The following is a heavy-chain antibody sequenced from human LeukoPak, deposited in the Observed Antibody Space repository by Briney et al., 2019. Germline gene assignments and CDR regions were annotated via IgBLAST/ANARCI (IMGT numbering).Heavy chain of an antibody. V-gene: IGHV1-2*02. CDR1: GYTFTGYY. CDR2: INPNSGGT. D-gene: IGHD3-3*01. J-gene: IGHJ3*02. CDR3: ARGAEELYDFWSGYYAHGMLFDI. Sequence: ASVKVSCKASGYTFTGYYMHWVRQAPGQGLEWMGWINPNSGGTNYAQKFQGRVTMTRDTSISTAYMELSRLRSDDTAVYYCARGAEELYDFWSGYYAHGMLFDIWGQGTMVTVSS.